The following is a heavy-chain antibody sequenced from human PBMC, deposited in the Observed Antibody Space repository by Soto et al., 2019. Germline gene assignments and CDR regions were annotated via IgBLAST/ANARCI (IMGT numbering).Heavy chain of an antibody. CDR2: IWYDGSNK. CDR1: GFTFSSYG. J-gene: IGHJ4*02. D-gene: IGHD6-13*01. CDR3: ARDERQQLVLGRFDY. Sequence: GGSLRLSCAASGFTFSSYGMHWVRQAPGKGLEWVAVIWYDGSNKYYADSVKGRFTISRDNSKNTLYLQMNSLRAEDTAVYYCARDERQQLVLGRFDYWGQGTLVTVSS. V-gene: IGHV3-33*01.